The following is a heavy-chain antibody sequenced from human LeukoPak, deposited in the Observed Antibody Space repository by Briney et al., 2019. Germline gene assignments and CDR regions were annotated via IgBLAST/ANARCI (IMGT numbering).Heavy chain of an antibody. V-gene: IGHV1-8*02. CDR2: MNPNSGNT. CDR3: ARGCYYDSSGYYYCAFDI. J-gene: IGHJ3*02. D-gene: IGHD3-22*01. Sequence: ASVKVSCKASGYTFTSYDINWVRQATGQGLEWMGWMNPNSGNTGYAQKFQGRVTMTRDTSTSTVYMELSSLRSEDTAVYYCARGCYYDSSGYYYCAFDIWGQGTMVTVSS. CDR1: GYTFTSYD.